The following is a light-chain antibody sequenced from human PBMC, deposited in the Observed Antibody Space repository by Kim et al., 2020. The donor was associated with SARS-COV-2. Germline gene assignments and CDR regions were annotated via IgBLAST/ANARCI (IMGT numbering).Light chain of an antibody. V-gene: IGKV3-20*01. CDR3: QQYGSSPPA. CDR1: QSVSSSY. J-gene: IGKJ2*01. CDR2: GAS. Sequence: LSPGERATLSCRASQSVSSSYLAWYQQKPGQAPRLLIYGASSRATGIPDRFSGSGSGTDFTLTISRLEPEDFAVYYCQQYGSSPPAFGQGTKLEI.